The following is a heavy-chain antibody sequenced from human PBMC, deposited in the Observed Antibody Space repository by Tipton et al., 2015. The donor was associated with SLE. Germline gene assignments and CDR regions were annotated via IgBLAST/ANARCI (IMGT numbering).Heavy chain of an antibody. Sequence: QLVQSGAEVKKPGASVKVSCKASGYTFTGYYMHWVRQAPGQGLEWMGRINPNSGGTNYAQRFQGRATMTRDTSISTAYMELSRLRSDDTAVYYCARGPMTSVTTGFDYWGQGTLVTVSS. CDR1: GYTFTGYY. J-gene: IGHJ4*02. CDR2: INPNSGGT. V-gene: IGHV1-2*06. CDR3: ARGPMTSVTTGFDY. D-gene: IGHD4-11*01.